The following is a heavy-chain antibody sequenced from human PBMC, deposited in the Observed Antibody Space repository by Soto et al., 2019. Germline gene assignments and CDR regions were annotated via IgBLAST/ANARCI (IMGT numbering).Heavy chain of an antibody. CDR3: ARRYCSSTSCYLKITYSWFDP. D-gene: IGHD2-2*01. CDR1: GGSFSGYY. CDR2: INHSGST. Sequence: QVQLQQWGAGLLNPSETMSLTCAVYGGSFSGYYWSWIRQPPGKGLEWIGEINHSGSTNYTPSLKSRVTISVDTSKKQFSLKLSPVTAADTAVYYCARRYCSSTSCYLKITYSWFDPWGQGTLVTVSS. J-gene: IGHJ5*02. V-gene: IGHV4-34*01.